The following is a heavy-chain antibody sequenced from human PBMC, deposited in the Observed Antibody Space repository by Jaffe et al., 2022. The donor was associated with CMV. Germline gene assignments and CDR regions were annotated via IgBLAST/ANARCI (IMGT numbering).Heavy chain of an antibody. D-gene: IGHD7-27*01. CDR3: ARLGTGFSPNDYYYYYMDV. CDR2: IYSNGSS. J-gene: IGHJ6*03. Sequence: QVQLQESGPRLVKPSETLSLTCTVSGGSISGYYWTWIRQPPGKGLEWIGFIYSNGSSNYKPSLRSRATISIDTSKSQFSLKVNSVTAADTAVYYCARLGTGFSPNDYYYYYMDVWGKGTTVAVSS. CDR1: GGSISGYY. V-gene: IGHV4-59*01.